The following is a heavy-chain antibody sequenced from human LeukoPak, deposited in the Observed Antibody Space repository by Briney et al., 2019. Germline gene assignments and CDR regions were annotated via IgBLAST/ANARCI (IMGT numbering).Heavy chain of an antibody. Sequence: PGGSLRLSCAASGFTFDGYGMYWVRQAPGKGLEWVSGITWNSDDMAYADSVEGRFTISRDNAKNCLYLQMNSLRVEDTALYYCTKVTDWRTGFDYWGQGTLVTVSS. D-gene: IGHD3-9*01. J-gene: IGHJ4*02. CDR2: ITWNSDDM. CDR1: GFTFDGYG. V-gene: IGHV3-9*01. CDR3: TKVTDWRTGFDY.